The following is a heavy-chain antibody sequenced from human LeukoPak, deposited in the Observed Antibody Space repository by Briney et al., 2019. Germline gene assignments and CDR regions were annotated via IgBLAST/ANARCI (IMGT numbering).Heavy chain of an antibody. D-gene: IGHD2-2*01. CDR2: INHSGSA. J-gene: IGHJ5*01. CDR3: ARGGRGVPAARRFKGGNWFDS. Sequence: PSETLSLTXAVYGESFSGHFWIWIRQPPGKGLEWMGEINHSGSANYNPSLKSRVTISVDTSKNQFSLRVNSATAADTAVYYCARGGRGVPAARRFKGGNWFDSWGQGTLVTVFS. CDR1: GESFSGHF. V-gene: IGHV4-34*01.